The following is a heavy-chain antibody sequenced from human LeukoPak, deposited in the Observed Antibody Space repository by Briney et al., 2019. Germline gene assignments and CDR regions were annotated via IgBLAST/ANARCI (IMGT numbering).Heavy chain of an antibody. CDR1: EYIFTNYY. CDR3: ARRLGISGATDY. J-gene: IGHJ4*02. Sequence: GESLKISCKASEYIFTNYYIGWVRQMPGKGLEWMGIIFPGDSDSDTRYSPSFQGQVTISAATSIRTAFLQWSSLKASDTAMYYCARRLGISGATDYWGQGTLVTVSS. D-gene: IGHD1-26*01. V-gene: IGHV5-51*01. CDR2: IFPGDSDSDT.